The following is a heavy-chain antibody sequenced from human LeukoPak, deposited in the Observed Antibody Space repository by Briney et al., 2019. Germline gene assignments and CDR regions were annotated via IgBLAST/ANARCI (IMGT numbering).Heavy chain of an antibody. J-gene: IGHJ5*02. CDR1: GFTFSSYG. V-gene: IGHV3-33*08. Sequence: HPGGSLRLSCAASGFTFSSYGMHWVRQAPGKGLEWVALIWYDGSNKYYADSVKGRFTISRDNSKNTLYLQMNSLRAEDTAVYYCARDLGSNSDGTGGWFDPWGQGTLVTVSS. CDR3: ARDLGSNSDGTGGWFDP. CDR2: IWYDGSNK. D-gene: IGHD2/OR15-2a*01.